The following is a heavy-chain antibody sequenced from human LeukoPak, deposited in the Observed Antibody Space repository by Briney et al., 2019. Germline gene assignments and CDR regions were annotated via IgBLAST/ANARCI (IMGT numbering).Heavy chain of an antibody. CDR3: AKDKVRSYYGSGSYYTPDY. CDR2: ISYDGSNK. CDR1: GFTFSSYG. J-gene: IGHJ4*02. D-gene: IGHD3-10*01. Sequence: PGGSLRLSCAASGFTFSSYGMHWVRQAPGKGLEWVAVISYDGSNKYYADSVKGRFTISRDNSKNTLYLQMNSLRAEDTAVYYCAKDKVRSYYGSGSYYTPDYWGQGTLVTVSS. V-gene: IGHV3-30*18.